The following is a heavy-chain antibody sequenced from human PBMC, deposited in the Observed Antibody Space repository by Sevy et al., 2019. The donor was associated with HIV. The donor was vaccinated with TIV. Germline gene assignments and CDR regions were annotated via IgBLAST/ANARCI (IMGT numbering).Heavy chain of an antibody. CDR3: TIGRRVYADYGVDY. CDR1: GFTFGEYS. D-gene: IGHD4-17*01. V-gene: IGHV3-49*03. CDR2: IRSEVYGGTT. Sequence: GGSLRLSCTASGFTFGEYSMSWFRQAPGKGLEWVSFIRSEVYGGTTEYAASVKGRFTISRDDSKSIAYLQMSSLKTEDTAVYYYTIGRRVYADYGVDYWGQGTLVTVSS. J-gene: IGHJ4*02.